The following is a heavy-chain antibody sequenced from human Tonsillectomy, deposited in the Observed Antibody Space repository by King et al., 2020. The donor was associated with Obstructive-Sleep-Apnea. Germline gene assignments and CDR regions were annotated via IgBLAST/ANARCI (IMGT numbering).Heavy chain of an antibody. CDR2: VYYSGST. Sequence: QLQESGPGLVKPSETLSLTCTVSGGSIISYSWTWIRQPPGKGLEWIGHVYYSGSTNYKPSLKSRVTISADTSKNQFSLKLSSVTAADTGVYYCARGTGWDGVDGWGQGTTVTVSS. J-gene: IGHJ6*02. CDR1: GGSIISYS. V-gene: IGHV4-59*01. D-gene: IGHD6-19*01. CDR3: ARGTGWDGVDG.